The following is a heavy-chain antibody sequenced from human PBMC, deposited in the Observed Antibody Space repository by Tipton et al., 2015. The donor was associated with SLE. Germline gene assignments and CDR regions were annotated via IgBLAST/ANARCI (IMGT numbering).Heavy chain of an antibody. CDR1: GGSISSSSYY. CDR2: IYYSGST. Sequence: TLSLTCTVSGGSISSSSYYWGWIRQPPGKGLEWIGSIYYSGSTYYNPSLKSRVTISVDTSKNQFSLKLSSVTAADTAVYYCASQFPWAAAPYYGWEVGGQGTTVPVSS. J-gene: IGHJ6*02. V-gene: IGHV4-39*07. CDR3: ASQFPWAAAPYYGWEV. D-gene: IGHD6-13*01.